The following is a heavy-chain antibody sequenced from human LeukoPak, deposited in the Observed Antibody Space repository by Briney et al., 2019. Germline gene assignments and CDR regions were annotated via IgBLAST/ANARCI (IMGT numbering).Heavy chain of an antibody. CDR2: TSFDGSNK. V-gene: IGHV3-30-3*01. D-gene: IGHD2-15*01. CDR3: ARDMGYCSGVSCYTLDY. Sequence: GGSLRLSCAASGFTFSSYTMHWVRQAPGKGLEWVALTSFDGSNKYYADSVKGRFTISRDNSKNTLYLQMNSLRAVDTAVYYCARDMGYCSGVSCYTLDYWGQGTLVTVPS. CDR1: GFTFSSYT. J-gene: IGHJ4*02.